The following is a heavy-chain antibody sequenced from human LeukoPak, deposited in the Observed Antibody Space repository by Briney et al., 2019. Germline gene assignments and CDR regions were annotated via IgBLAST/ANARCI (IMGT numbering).Heavy chain of an antibody. CDR1: GFTFGSYG. J-gene: IGHJ4*02. D-gene: IGHD5-18*01. CDR2: ISYDGSNK. V-gene: IGHV3-30*18. Sequence: PGRSLRLSCAASGFTFGSYGMHWVRQAPGKGLEWVAVISYDGSNKYYADSVKGRFTISRDNSKNTLYLQMNSLRAEDTAVYYCAKGAHTAENWGQGTLVTVSS. CDR3: AKGAHTAEN.